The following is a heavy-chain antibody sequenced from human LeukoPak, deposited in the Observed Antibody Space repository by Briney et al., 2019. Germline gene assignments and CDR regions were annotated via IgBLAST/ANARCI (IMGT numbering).Heavy chain of an antibody. V-gene: IGHV3-48*03. CDR3: ALLAVASDFDY. CDR2: ISSCAITM. J-gene: IGHJ4*02. D-gene: IGHD6-19*01. Sequence: GGSLRLSCAASGFMFRSFEMYWVRQAPGKGLEWIAYISSCAITMYYADSVKGRFTISRDDAKNSLFLQMNSLRAEDTAVYYCALLAVASDFDYWGQGALVTVSS. CDR1: GFMFRSFE.